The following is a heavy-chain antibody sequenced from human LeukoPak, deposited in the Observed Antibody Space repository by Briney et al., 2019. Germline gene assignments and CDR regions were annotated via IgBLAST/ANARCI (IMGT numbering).Heavy chain of an antibody. CDR3: ARGPPTYYYDSSGYLPF. Sequence: ASVKVSCKASGGTFSSYAISWVRQAPGQGLEWMGGIIPIFGTANYAQKFQGRVTITADGSTSTAYMELSSLRSEDTAVYYCARGPPTYYYDSSGYLPFWGQGTLVTVSS. V-gene: IGHV1-69*13. CDR1: GGTFSSYA. D-gene: IGHD3-22*01. J-gene: IGHJ4*02. CDR2: IIPIFGTA.